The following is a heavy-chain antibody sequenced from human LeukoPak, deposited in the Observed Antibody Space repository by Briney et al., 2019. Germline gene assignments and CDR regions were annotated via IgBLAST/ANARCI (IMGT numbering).Heavy chain of an antibody. J-gene: IGHJ4*02. CDR1: GGSISSYY. D-gene: IGHD3-22*01. CDR2: IYTSGSH. Sequence: SETLSLTCTVSGGSISSYYWSWLRQPAGEGLEWLGRIYTSGSHNYNTSLKSPVTMSVDTSKNQFSLKLSSVTAAVTAVFYCARGQEEYYYDSSGYYLFDYWGQGTLVTVSS. V-gene: IGHV4-4*07. CDR3: ARGQEEYYYDSSGYYLFDY.